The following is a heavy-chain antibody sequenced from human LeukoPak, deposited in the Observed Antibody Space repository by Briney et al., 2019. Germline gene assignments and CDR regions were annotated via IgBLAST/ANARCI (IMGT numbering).Heavy chain of an antibody. D-gene: IGHD2-15*01. CDR3: ARDILVWGRSSYFDY. J-gene: IGHJ4*02. CDR2: IIPIFGTA. Sequence: GASVKVSCKASGGTFSSYAISWVRQAPGQGLEWMGGIIPIFGTANYAQKFQGRVTITADESTSTAYMELSSLRSEDTAVYYCARDILVWGRSSYFDYWGQGTLVTVSS. CDR1: GGTFSSYA. V-gene: IGHV1-69*13.